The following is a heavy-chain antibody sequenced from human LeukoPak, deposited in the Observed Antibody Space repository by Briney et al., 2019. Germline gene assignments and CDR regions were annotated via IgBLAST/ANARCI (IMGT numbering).Heavy chain of an antibody. CDR1: GYTFTSYD. CDR3: ARVTFGGVVAAFDY. CDR2: MNPNSGNT. Sequence: ASVKVSCKASGYTFTSYDINWVRQATGQGLEWMGWMNPNSGNTVYAQKFQGRVTMTRNTSISTAYMELSSLRSEDTAVYYCARVTFGGVVAAFDYWGQGTLVTVSS. J-gene: IGHJ4*02. D-gene: IGHD3-16*02. V-gene: IGHV1-8*01.